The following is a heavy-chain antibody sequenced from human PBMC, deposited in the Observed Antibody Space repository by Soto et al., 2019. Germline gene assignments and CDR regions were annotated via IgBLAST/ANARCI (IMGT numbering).Heavy chain of an antibody. CDR1: GFSLSTSGMC. CDR3: ARMPLDHTYYYGMDV. CDR2: IDWDDDK. Sequence: GSGPTLVNPTQTLTLTCTFSGFSLSTSGMCVSWIRQPPGKALEWLALIDWDDDKYYSTSLKTRLTISKDTSKNQVVLTMTNMDPVDTATYYCARMPLDHTYYYGMDVWGQGTTVTVSS. V-gene: IGHV2-70*01. J-gene: IGHJ6*02. D-gene: IGHD1-1*01.